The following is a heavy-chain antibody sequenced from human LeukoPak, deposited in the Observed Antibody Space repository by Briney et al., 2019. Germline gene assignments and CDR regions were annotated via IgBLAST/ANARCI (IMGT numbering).Heavy chain of an antibody. V-gene: IGHV1-2*02. D-gene: IGHD6-6*01. CDR1: GYTFTRYY. Sequence: GASVKVSCQASGYTFTRYYMHWVRQAPGQGLEGMGWINPNSGVTNYAQKFQGRVTMTRDTTIRTAYMELSRRRSEDTPLYYCARGYSSSSGYYYYYMDVWGKGTTVTVSS. CDR2: INPNSGVT. CDR3: ARGYSSSSGYYYYYMDV. J-gene: IGHJ6*03.